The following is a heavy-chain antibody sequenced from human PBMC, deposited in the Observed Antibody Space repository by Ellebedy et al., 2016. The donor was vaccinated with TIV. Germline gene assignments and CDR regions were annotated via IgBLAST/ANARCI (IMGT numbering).Heavy chain of an antibody. J-gene: IGHJ3*02. CDR3: ARDPVGVGPAFDI. V-gene: IGHV3-74*01. Sequence: GESLKISCAASGFTFNTYGMHWVRQAPGKGLAWVSHVNGDESTTVYADSVKGRFTISKDIAKSTLFLQMNSLRAEDTAVYYCARDPVGVGPAFDIWGQGTMVTVSS. D-gene: IGHD4-23*01. CDR2: VNGDESTT. CDR1: GFTFNTYG.